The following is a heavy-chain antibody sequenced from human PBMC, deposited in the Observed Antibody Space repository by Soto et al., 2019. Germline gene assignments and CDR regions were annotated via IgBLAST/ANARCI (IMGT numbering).Heavy chain of an antibody. Sequence: QVQLVESGGGVVQPGRSLRLSCAASGFTFSSYGMHWVRQAPGKGLEWVAVIWYDGSNKYYADSVKGRFTISRDNSKNTLYLQMNSLRAEDTAVYYCARDVLRGAVAGTCDYWGQGTLVTVSS. V-gene: IGHV3-33*01. CDR3: ARDVLRGAVAGTCDY. D-gene: IGHD6-19*01. CDR2: IWYDGSNK. CDR1: GFTFSSYG. J-gene: IGHJ4*02.